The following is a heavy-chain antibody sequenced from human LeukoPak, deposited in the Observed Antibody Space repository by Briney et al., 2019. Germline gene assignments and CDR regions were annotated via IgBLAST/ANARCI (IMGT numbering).Heavy chain of an antibody. Sequence: ASVKVSCKASGYTFTGYYMHWVRQAPGQGLEWMGWINPNSGGTNYAQKFQGRVTMTRDTSISTAYMELSRLRSDDTAVYYCARGQGGITMIPFQHWGQGTLVTVSS. J-gene: IGHJ1*01. CDR1: GYTFTGYY. CDR3: ARGQGGITMIPFQH. V-gene: IGHV1-2*02. D-gene: IGHD3-22*01. CDR2: INPNSGGT.